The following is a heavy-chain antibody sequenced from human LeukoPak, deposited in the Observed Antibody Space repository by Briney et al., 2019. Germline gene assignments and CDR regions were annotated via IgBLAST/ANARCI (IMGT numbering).Heavy chain of an antibody. CDR3: ARVLHRRNYDSSVYYGY. D-gene: IGHD3-22*01. Sequence: GGSLRLSCAASGFTFSSYSMNWVRQAPGKGLEWVSYISSSSSTIYYADSVKSRFTISRDNAKNSLYLQMNSLRAEDTAVYYCARVLHRRNYDSSVYYGYWGQGTLVTVSS. CDR2: ISSSSSTI. J-gene: IGHJ4*02. CDR1: GFTFSSYS. V-gene: IGHV3-48*01.